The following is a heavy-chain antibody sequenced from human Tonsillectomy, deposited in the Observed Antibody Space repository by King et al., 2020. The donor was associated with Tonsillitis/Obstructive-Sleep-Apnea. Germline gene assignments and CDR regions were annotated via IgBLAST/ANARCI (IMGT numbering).Heavy chain of an antibody. J-gene: IGHJ6*03. V-gene: IGHV3-43*01. CDR2: ISWDGGST. D-gene: IGHD3/OR15-3a*01. CDR1: GFTFDDYT. Sequence: VQLVQSGGVVVQPGGSLRLSCAASGFTFDDYTMHWVRQAPGKGLEWVSLISWDGGSTDYADSVKGRFTISRDNSKNSLYLQMNSLRTEDTALYYCAKGVGLYYMDVWGKGTTVTVSS. CDR3: AKGVGLYYMDV.